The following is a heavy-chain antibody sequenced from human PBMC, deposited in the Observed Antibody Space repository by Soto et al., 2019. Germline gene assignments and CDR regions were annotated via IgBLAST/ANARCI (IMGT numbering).Heavy chain of an antibody. Sequence: QVQLQESGPGLVKTSETLSLTCTVSGGSITSYYWMWIRQPPGKGLEWIGYIYYSGSTNYNPSLKSRVTMSVDASKNQFSLKVSSVTAADTAVYYCAREEPGAGWFDPWGQGTLVTVSS. V-gene: IGHV4-59*01. CDR3: AREEPGAGWFDP. CDR2: IYYSGST. J-gene: IGHJ5*02. CDR1: GGSITSYY. D-gene: IGHD7-27*01.